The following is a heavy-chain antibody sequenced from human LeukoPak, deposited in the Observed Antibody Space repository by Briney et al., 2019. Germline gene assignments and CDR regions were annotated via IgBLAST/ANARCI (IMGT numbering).Heavy chain of an antibody. D-gene: IGHD2-8*01. CDR2: IYHSGST. V-gene: IGHV4-34*01. CDR3: ARDLSYCTNGVCYYYYYYYMDV. J-gene: IGHJ6*03. CDR1: GGSSSDYF. Sequence: SETLSLTCAVYGGSSSDYFWSWIRQPPGKGLEWIGSIYHSGSTYYNPSLKSRVTISVDTSKNQFSLKLSSVTAADTAVYYCARDLSYCTNGVCYYYYYYYMDVWGKGTTVTVSS.